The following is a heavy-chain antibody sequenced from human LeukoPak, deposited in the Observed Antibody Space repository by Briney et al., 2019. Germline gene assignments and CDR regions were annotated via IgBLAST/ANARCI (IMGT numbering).Heavy chain of an antibody. J-gene: IGHJ6*02. D-gene: IGHD3-3*01. Sequence: GRSLRLSCAASGFTFSSYAMHWVRQAPGKGLEWVAVISYDGSNKYYADTVKGRFTISRDNSKNTLYLQMNSLRAEDTAVYYCARGTITIFPYGMDVWGQGTTVTVSS. V-gene: IGHV3-30*14. CDR1: GFTFSSYA. CDR2: ISYDGSNK. CDR3: ARGTITIFPYGMDV.